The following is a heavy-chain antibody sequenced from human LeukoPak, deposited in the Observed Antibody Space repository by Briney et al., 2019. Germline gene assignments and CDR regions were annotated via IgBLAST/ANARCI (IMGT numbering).Heavy chain of an antibody. CDR1: GGSFSGYY. D-gene: IGHD6-13*01. V-gene: IGHV4-34*01. CDR2: INHSGST. J-gene: IGHJ5*02. CDR3: ARVKRLVAAAGTRRWFDP. Sequence: SETLSLTCAVYGGSFSGYYWSWIRQPPGKWLEWIGEINHSGSTNYNPSFKSRVTISVDTSKNQFSLKLSSVTAADTAVYYCARVKRLVAAAGTRRWFDPWGQGTLVTVSS.